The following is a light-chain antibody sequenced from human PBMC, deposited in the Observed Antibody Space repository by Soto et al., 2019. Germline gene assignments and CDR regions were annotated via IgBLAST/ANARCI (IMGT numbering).Light chain of an antibody. V-gene: IGLV1-40*01. CDR1: SSNTGAGYD. Sequence: QSVLTQPPSVSGAPGQRVTISCNGSSSNTGAGYDVHWYQHLPGTAPKLLIYGNSNRPSGVPDRFSGSKSGTSASLAITGRQAEDEADYYCQSYDNSLSASVFGGGTKLTVL. CDR2: GNS. J-gene: IGLJ3*02. CDR3: QSYDNSLSASV.